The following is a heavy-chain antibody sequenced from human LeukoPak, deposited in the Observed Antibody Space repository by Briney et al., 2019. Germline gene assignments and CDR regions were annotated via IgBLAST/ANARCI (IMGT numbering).Heavy chain of an antibody. J-gene: IGHJ4*02. D-gene: IGHD3-22*01. CDR3: ARVPYYYDSSAIDY. Sequence: GASVKVSCKASGYTFTSYGISWVRQAPGQGLEWMGWISAYNGNTNYAQKLQGRVTMTTDTSTSTAYMELRSLRSDDTAVYYCARVPYYYDSSAIDYWGQGTLVTVSS. V-gene: IGHV1-18*01. CDR1: GYTFTSYG. CDR2: ISAYNGNT.